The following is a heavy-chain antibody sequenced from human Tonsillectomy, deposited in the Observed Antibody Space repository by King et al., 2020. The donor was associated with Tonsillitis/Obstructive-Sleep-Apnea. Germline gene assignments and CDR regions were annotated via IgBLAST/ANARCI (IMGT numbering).Heavy chain of an antibody. CDR3: ARGRGGAVYCTSSSCYYYYYMDV. CDR2: ISAYNGNT. Sequence: QLVQSGAEVKKPGASVKVSCKASGYTFTTYGISWVRQAPGQGLEWMGWISAYNGNTNYAQNLQGRVTMTTDTSTSTAYMELRSLRSDDTAVYYCARGRGGAVYCTSSSCYYYYYMDVWGKGTTVTVSS. J-gene: IGHJ6*03. D-gene: IGHD2-2*01. V-gene: IGHV1-18*01. CDR1: GYTFTTYG.